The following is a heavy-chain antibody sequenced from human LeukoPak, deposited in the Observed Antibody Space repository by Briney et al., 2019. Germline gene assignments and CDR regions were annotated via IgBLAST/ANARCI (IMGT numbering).Heavy chain of an antibody. CDR2: ISGSGGST. Sequence: PGGSLRLSCAASGFTFSSYAMSWVRQAPGKGLEWVSAISGSGGSTYYADSVKGRFTISRDNSKNTLYLQMNSLRAEDTAVYYCAKDGPYYYDTPTYWYFDLWGRGTLVTVSS. CDR1: GFTFSSYA. J-gene: IGHJ2*01. V-gene: IGHV3-23*01. D-gene: IGHD3-22*01. CDR3: AKDGPYYYDTPTYWYFDL.